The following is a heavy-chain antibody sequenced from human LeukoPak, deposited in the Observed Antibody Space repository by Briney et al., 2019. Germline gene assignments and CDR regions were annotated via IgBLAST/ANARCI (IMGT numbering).Heavy chain of an antibody. Sequence: PSGTLSLTCAVSGGSISSSTFYWAWIRQPPGKGLEWIGSIYYRGSTYYKPSLQSRITMSVDTSKDQFSLKLSPVTAADTAVYYCARDIDKTAMVFKTFDNWGQGTLVTVSS. D-gene: IGHD5-18*01. J-gene: IGHJ4*02. CDR1: GGSISSSTFY. CDR3: ARDIDKTAMVFKTFDN. V-gene: IGHV4-39*07. CDR2: IYYRGST.